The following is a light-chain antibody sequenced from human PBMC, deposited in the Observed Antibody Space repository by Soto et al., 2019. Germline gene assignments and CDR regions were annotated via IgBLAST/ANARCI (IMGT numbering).Light chain of an antibody. CDR1: NSDVGAFNF. J-gene: IGLJ1*01. V-gene: IGLV2-14*01. Sequence: QAVVTQPASVSGSPGQSITISCTGTNSDVGAFNFVFWYQQHPGKAPTIIIYEVSNRPSGVSNRFSGSKSGNTASLTISGLQAEDEADYYCTSYPSTSHYVFGTGTKFTVL. CDR3: TSYPSTSHYV. CDR2: EVS.